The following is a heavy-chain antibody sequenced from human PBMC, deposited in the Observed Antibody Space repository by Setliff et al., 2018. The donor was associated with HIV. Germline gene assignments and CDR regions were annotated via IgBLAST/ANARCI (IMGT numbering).Heavy chain of an antibody. Sequence: GGSLRLSCAASGFTFSGSTIHWVRQASGKGLEWVGRIGSKANSYATAYAASVKGRFTTSREDSKNTAYLQTNSLKTEDTAVYYCKADSSGYPWGQGTLVTSPQ. J-gene: IGHJ5*02. CDR1: GFTFSGST. V-gene: IGHV3-73*01. CDR2: IGSKANSYAT. CDR3: KADSSGYP. D-gene: IGHD3-22*01.